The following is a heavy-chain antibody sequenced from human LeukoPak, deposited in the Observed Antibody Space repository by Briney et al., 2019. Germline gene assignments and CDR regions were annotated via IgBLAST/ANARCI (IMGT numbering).Heavy chain of an antibody. CDR3: ARARTAAAGISI. V-gene: IGHV1-69*04. Sequence: SVKVSCKASGGTFSSYAISWVRQAPGQGLEWMGRITPILGIANYAQKFQGRVTITADKSTSTAYMELSSLRSEDTAVYYCARARTAAAGISIWGQGTLVTVSS. J-gene: IGHJ4*02. CDR1: GGTFSSYA. D-gene: IGHD6-13*01. CDR2: ITPILGIA.